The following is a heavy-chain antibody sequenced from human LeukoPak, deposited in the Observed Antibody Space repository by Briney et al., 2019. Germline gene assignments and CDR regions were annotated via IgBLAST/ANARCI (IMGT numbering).Heavy chain of an antibody. CDR3: ARDRYYYYGSGSYPPLDY. CDR2: ISSSGSNI. Sequence: GGSLRLSCAASGFTFSSYEMNWVRQAPGKGLEWVSYISSSGSNIYYADSVKGRFTISRDNAKNSLYLQMNSLRAEDTAVYYCARDRYYYYGSGSYPPLDYWGQGTLVTVSS. D-gene: IGHD3-10*01. V-gene: IGHV3-48*03. J-gene: IGHJ4*02. CDR1: GFTFSSYE.